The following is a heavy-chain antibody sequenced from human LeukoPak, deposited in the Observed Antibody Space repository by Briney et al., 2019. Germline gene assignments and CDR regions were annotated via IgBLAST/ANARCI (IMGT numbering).Heavy chain of an antibody. D-gene: IGHD2-2*03. Sequence: PGGSLRLSCAASGFTFSVSYMSWIRQAPGKGLEWLAYISNSGSTTLYTDSVRGRFTISRDNAKNSVYLQMNSLRPEDTAVYYCARRAPGYCSSTSCLSGFDYWGQGTLVTVSS. CDR1: GFTFSVSY. V-gene: IGHV3-11*01. J-gene: IGHJ4*02. CDR2: ISNSGSTT. CDR3: ARRAPGYCSSTSCLSGFDY.